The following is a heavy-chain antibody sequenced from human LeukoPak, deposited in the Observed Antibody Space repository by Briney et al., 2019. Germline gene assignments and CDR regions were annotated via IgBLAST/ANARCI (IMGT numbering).Heavy chain of an antibody. J-gene: IGHJ4*02. V-gene: IGHV1-2*02. CDR1: GYTFTGYY. CDR3: ATAGVVVTAMYYFDY. D-gene: IGHD2-21*02. Sequence: ASVKVSCKPSGYTFTGYYMHWVRQAPGQGLEWMGWINPNSGGTNYAQKFQGRVTMTRDTSISTAYMELSRLRSDDTAVYYCATAGVVVTAMYYFDYWGQGTLVTVSS. CDR2: INPNSGGT.